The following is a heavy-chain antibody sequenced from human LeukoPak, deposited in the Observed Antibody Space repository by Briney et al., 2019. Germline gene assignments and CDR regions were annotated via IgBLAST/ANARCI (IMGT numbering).Heavy chain of an antibody. D-gene: IGHD4-17*01. V-gene: IGHV3-74*01. CDR1: GLTFSSHW. Sequence: GGSLRLSCAASGLTFSSHWMHWVRQAPGKGLVWVSRITNDGSSTTYADSVKGRFTISRDNSKNTLYLQMSSLRAEDTAVYYCANEIRPNDYWGQGTQVTVSS. J-gene: IGHJ4*02. CDR3: ANEIRPNDY. CDR2: ITNDGSST.